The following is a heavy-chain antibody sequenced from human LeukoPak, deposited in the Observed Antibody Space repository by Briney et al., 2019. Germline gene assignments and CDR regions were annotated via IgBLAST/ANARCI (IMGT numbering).Heavy chain of an antibody. CDR3: ANSLQLERRAYYYYGMDV. CDR1: GFLFRSYS. J-gene: IGHJ6*02. D-gene: IGHD1-1*01. CDR2: ISGSSTYI. Sequence: GGSLRLSCAASGFLFRSYSVNWVRQAPGKGLEWVSSISGSSTYIDYADSVKGRFTISRDNAKNSLYLRMNSLRAEDTAVYYCANSLQLERRAYYYYGMDVWGQGTTVTVSS. V-gene: IGHV3-21*04.